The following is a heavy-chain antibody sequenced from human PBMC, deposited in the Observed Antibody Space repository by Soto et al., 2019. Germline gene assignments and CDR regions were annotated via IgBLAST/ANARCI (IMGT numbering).Heavy chain of an antibody. CDR3: ATRYNKYDSSGYPMDV. CDR2: IYSGGST. D-gene: IGHD3-22*01. V-gene: IGHV3-53*01. CDR1: GFTASSNY. Sequence: GSLRLSCAASGFTASSNYMSWVRQAPGKGLEWVSVIYSGGSTYYADSVKGRFTISRDNSKNTLYLQMNSLRAEDTAVYYCATRYNKYDSSGYPMDVWGQGTTVTVSS. J-gene: IGHJ6*02.